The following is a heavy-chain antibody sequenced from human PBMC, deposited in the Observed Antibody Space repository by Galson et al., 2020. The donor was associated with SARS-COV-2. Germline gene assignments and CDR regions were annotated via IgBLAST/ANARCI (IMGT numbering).Heavy chain of an antibody. CDR3: ARTWGTTVVTSYFDY. CDR2: IYPGDSDT. Sequence: GESLKISCQCSVYSFTIYWISWVRQMPAKGLEWMGIIYPGDSDTRYSPSFQGQVTISADKSISTAYLQWSSLKASDTAMYYCARTWGTTVVTSYFDYWGQGTLVTVSS. CDR1: VYSFTIYW. J-gene: IGHJ4*02. V-gene: IGHV5-51*01. D-gene: IGHD4-17*01.